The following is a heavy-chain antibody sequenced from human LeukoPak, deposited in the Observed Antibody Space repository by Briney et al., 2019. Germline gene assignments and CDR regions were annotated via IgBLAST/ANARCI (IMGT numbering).Heavy chain of an antibody. CDR2: IYYSGST. Sequence: MSSETLSLTCTVSGGSISSYYWSWIRQPPGKGLEWIGYIYYSGSTNYNPSLKSRVTISVDTSKNQFSLKLSSVTAADTAVYHCARHTWSPGGGWYPSLDYWGQGTLVTVSS. CDR3: ARHTWSPGGGWYPSLDY. V-gene: IGHV4-59*08. D-gene: IGHD6-19*01. J-gene: IGHJ4*02. CDR1: GGSISSYY.